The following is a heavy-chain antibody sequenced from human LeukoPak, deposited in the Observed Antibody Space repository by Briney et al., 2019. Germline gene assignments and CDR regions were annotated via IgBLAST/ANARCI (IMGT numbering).Heavy chain of an antibody. CDR1: GGSISSGSYY. V-gene: IGHV4-61*02. CDR2: IHTSRSI. Sequence: SQTLSLTCTVSGGSISSGSYYWNWIRQPAGKGLEWIGRIHTSRSIHYNPSLKSRVTISIDTSKNQFSLNLSSVTAADTAVYYCARAYNWNDSNDYWGQGILVTVSS. J-gene: IGHJ4*02. CDR3: ARAYNWNDSNDY. D-gene: IGHD1-1*01.